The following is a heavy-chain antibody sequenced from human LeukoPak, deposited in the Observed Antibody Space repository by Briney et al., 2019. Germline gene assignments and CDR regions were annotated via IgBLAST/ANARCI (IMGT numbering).Heavy chain of an antibody. Sequence: GGSLRLSCAASGFTFSSYSMNWVRQAPGKGLEWVSSISSSSSYIYYADSVKGRFTISRDNAKNSLYLQMNSLRAEDTAVYYCARDYSGAGDCYFDYWGQGTLVTVSS. CDR3: ARDYSGAGDCYFDY. CDR2: ISSSSSYI. J-gene: IGHJ4*02. D-gene: IGHD3-10*01. CDR1: GFTFSSYS. V-gene: IGHV3-21*01.